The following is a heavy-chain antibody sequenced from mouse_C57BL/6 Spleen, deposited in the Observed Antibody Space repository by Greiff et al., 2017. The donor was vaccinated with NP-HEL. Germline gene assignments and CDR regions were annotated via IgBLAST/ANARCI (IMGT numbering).Heavy chain of an antibody. D-gene: IGHD1-1*01. CDR3: AREGITTVVGFDY. J-gene: IGHJ2*01. CDR1: GYAFTNYL. CDR2: INPGSGGT. V-gene: IGHV1-54*01. Sequence: QVHVKQSGAELVRPGTSVKVSCKASGYAFTNYLIEWVKQRPGQGLEWIGVINPGSGGTNYNEKFKGKATLTADKSSSTAYMQLSSLTSEDSAVYCCAREGITTVVGFDYWGQGTTLTVSS.